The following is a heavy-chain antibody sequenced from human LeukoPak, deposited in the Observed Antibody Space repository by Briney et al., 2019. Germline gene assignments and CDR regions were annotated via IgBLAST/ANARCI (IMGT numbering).Heavy chain of an antibody. D-gene: IGHD6-13*01. Sequence: GESLRLSCAASGFTFSAAWMTWVRQTPGKGLESVGRIKNRSDGGATDYPTRVNGRCAISRDDSKNTLYLQMTSLKIEDTGVYYCTTVGSSWGFDYWGQGTLVTVSS. CDR1: GFTFSAAW. CDR2: IKNRSDGGAT. CDR3: TTVGSSWGFDY. J-gene: IGHJ4*02. V-gene: IGHV3-15*01.